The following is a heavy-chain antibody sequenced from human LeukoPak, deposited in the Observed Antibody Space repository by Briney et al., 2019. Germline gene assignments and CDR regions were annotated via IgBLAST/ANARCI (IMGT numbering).Heavy chain of an antibody. J-gene: IGHJ4*02. V-gene: IGHV3-30*02. Sequence: GGSLRLSCAASGFTFSTYRMHWVRQAPAKGLEWVAFIRSDGINKYFADSVKGRFTISRDNSKNTLYLQMNSLRAEDTAVYYCAKVVAEVFGYFDYWGQGTLVTVSS. CDR1: GFTFSTYR. CDR2: IRSDGINK. D-gene: IGHD2-15*01. CDR3: AKVVAEVFGYFDY.